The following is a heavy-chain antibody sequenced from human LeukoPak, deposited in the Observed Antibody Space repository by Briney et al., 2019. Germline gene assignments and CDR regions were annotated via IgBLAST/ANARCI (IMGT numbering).Heavy chain of an antibody. CDR2: ISAYNGNS. CDR1: GYTFTSYG. V-gene: IGHV1-18*01. CDR3: ARVHSYCSSTSCLDY. Sequence: GASVKVSCKASGYTFTSYGISWVRQAPGQGLEWMGWISAYNGNSNYAQKFQGRVTMTTDTSTSSGYMELRSLRSDDTAVYCCARVHSYCSSTSCLDYWGQGTLVTVSS. J-gene: IGHJ4*02. D-gene: IGHD2-2*01.